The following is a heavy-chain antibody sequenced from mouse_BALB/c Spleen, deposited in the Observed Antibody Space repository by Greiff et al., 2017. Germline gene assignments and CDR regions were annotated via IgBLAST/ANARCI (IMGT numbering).Heavy chain of an antibody. Sequence: QVQLQQPGAELVRPGASVKLSCKASGYTFTSYWINWVKQRPGQGLEWIGNIYPSDSYTNYNQKFKDKATLTVDKSSSTAYMQLSSPTSEDSAVYSCTRSYYYGSSYFDYWGQGTTLTVSS. D-gene: IGHD1-1*01. CDR3: TRSYYYGSSYFDY. CDR2: IYPSDSYT. J-gene: IGHJ2*01. CDR1: GYTFTSYW. V-gene: IGHV1-69*02.